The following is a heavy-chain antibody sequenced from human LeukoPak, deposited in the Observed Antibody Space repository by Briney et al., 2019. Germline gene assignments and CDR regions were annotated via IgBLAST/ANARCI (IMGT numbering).Heavy chain of an antibody. CDR2: ISYDGSNK. V-gene: IGHV3-30*18. CDR1: GFTFSSYG. CDR3: AKVSIQTYFDY. Sequence: GGSLRLSCAASGFTFSSYGMHWVRQAPGKGLEWVAVISYDGSNKYYADSVKGRFTISRDNSKNTLYLQMNSLRAEDTAVYYCAKVSIQTYFDYWGLGTLVTVSS. J-gene: IGHJ4*02. D-gene: IGHD1-1*01.